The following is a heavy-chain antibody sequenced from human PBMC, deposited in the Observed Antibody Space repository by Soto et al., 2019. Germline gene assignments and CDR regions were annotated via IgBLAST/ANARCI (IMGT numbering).Heavy chain of an antibody. V-gene: IGHV1-2*02. CDR1: GYSFTDYY. CDR2: INCRSGGT. CDR3: MRGASARDSSGYPYYFDP. Sequence: ASVKVSCKASGYSFTDYYLHWVRQAPGQGLEWMGWINCRSGGTTYTQKFQGRVTLTMDTSTSTAYMELSSLISDDTALYYCMRGASARDSSGYPYYFDPWGQGTLVTVSS. D-gene: IGHD3-22*01. J-gene: IGHJ4*02.